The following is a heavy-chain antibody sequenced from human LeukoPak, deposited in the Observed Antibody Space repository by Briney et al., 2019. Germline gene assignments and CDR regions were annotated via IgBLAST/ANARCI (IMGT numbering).Heavy chain of an antibody. CDR3: ARGFGAYVLYSFDY. D-gene: IGHD4-17*01. CDR2: VIPIFGTA. Sequence: SVKLSCTASGGTFSSYASSWVRQAPGQGLELMGVVIPIFGTANYAQTFQGRVTITTDESTSTAYMELSSLRSDDTAVYYCARGFGAYVLYSFDYWGQGTLVTVSS. J-gene: IGHJ4*02. CDR1: GGTFSSYA. V-gene: IGHV1-69*05.